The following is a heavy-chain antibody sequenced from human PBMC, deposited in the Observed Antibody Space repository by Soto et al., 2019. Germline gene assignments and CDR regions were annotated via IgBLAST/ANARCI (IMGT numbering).Heavy chain of an antibody. CDR1: GYTFTSYA. Sequence: ASVKVSCKASGYTFTSYAMHWVRQAPGQRLEWMGWINAGNGNTKYSQKFQGRVTITRDTSASTAYMELSSLRSEDTALYYCASERGYSGYGTYYFDYWGQGTLVTVSS. CDR2: INAGNGNT. J-gene: IGHJ4*02. CDR3: ASERGYSGYGTYYFDY. V-gene: IGHV1-3*01. D-gene: IGHD5-12*01.